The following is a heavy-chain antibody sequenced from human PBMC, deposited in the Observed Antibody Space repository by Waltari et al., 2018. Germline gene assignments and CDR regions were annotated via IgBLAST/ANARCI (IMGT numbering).Heavy chain of an antibody. D-gene: IGHD2-15*01. J-gene: IGHJ6*02. CDR2: ISSSSGSI. CDR1: GITLSTHS. CDR3: AREAWYGNYYHYGVDV. Sequence: EVQLVESGGGLVQPGGSLRLSCAVSGITLSTHSMHWVRQGPGKGLEGVSYISSSSGSINYADSVKGRFTISRDNAKNSLHLQMNSLRAEDTAIYYCAREAWYGNYYHYGVDVWGRGTTVTVSS. V-gene: IGHV3-48*01.